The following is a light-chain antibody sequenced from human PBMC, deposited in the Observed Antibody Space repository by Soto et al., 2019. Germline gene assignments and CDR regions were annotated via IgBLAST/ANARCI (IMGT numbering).Light chain of an antibody. CDR3: QQYFSYPRT. Sequence: AIRMTQSPSSFSASTGDRVTITCRASQGISSYLAWYQQKPGKAPKLLIYAASTLQSVVPSRFSGSGSGTDFTRTISCLQSEDFPTYCCQQYFSYPRTFGQGNKVAIK. CDR1: QGISSY. J-gene: IGKJ1*01. CDR2: AAS. V-gene: IGKV1-8*01.